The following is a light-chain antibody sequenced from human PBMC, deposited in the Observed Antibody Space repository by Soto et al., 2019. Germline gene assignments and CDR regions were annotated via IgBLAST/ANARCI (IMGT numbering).Light chain of an antibody. CDR1: QSVTSSF. V-gene: IGKV3D-20*02. Sequence: EVLLTQSPGTLSLSPGDRATLSCRASQSVTSSFLAWYQQKPGQAPRLLIYDASNRATGIPARFSGSGSGTDFTLTISSLEPEDFAVYYCQQRSNWRITFGQGTRLEIK. J-gene: IGKJ5*01. CDR3: QQRSNWRIT. CDR2: DAS.